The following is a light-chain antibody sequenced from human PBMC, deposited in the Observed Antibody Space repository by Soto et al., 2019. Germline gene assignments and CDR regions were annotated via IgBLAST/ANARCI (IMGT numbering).Light chain of an antibody. CDR1: QRISSY. V-gene: IGKV1-39*01. CDR3: QQSYSTPLT. J-gene: IGKJ4*01. CDR2: AAS. Sequence: DIQMTQSPSSLSASVGDRVTITCRASQRISSYLNWFQQKPGKAPKLLLYAASSLQSGVPSRFSGSGSGTDFTLNISSLQPEDFATYYCQQSYSTPLTFGGGTKVEIK.